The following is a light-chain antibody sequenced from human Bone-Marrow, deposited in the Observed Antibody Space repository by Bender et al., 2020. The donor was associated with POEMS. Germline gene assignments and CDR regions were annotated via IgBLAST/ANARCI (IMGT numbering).Light chain of an antibody. J-gene: IGLJ2*01. CDR2: DDS. V-gene: IGLV3-21*02. CDR1: NIGSKS. CDR3: QAWDTSSVV. Sequence: SYDLTQPPSVSVAPGQTATITCGGNNIGSKSVHWYQEKPGQAPVLVVYDDSDRASGIPERISGSNSGNIATLTISGTQALDEADYYCQAWDTSSVVFGGGTKLTVL.